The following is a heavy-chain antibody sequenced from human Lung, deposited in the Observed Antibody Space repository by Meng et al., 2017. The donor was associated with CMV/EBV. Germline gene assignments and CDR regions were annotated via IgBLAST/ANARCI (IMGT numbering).Heavy chain of an antibody. D-gene: IGHD6-13*01. CDR2: ITSSSGTI. CDR3: AKLPLWGPWQQLVGGDY. CDR1: EFTFSSFD. V-gene: IGHV3-48*03. J-gene: IGHJ4*02. Sequence: GESLKISCAASEFTFSSFDMNWVRQAPGKGLEWLSYITSSSGTIYYADSVKGRFTISRDNAKNLLYLQMNSLRAEDTAVYYCAKLPLWGPWQQLVGGDYWGQGXLVTVSS.